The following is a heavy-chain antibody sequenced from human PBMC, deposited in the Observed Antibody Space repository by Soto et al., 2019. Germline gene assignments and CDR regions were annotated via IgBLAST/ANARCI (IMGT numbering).Heavy chain of an antibody. V-gene: IGHV1-18*01. CDR3: ARGGESDYYYGMDV. CDR2: ISAYNGNT. CDR1: GYTFATYA. D-gene: IGHD3-10*01. Sequence: QFQLVQSGAQVKKPGASVKVSCKASGYTFATYAISWVRQAPGQGLEWVGWISAYNGNTNYAQKLQGRVTMTTDTPTSTDYMELRSLRSDDTAVYYCARGGESDYYYGMDVWGQGTTVTVSS. J-gene: IGHJ6*02.